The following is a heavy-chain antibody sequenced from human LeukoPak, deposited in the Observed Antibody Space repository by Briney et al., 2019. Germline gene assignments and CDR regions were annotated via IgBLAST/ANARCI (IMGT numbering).Heavy chain of an antibody. Sequence: GESLKISCKGSGYSFTSSWIGWVRQMPGKGLEWMGIIYPGASDTRYSPSFQGQVTISVDKSITTAYLQWSSLKASDTAMYYCARDMAAAGTDVFDYWGQGTRVTVSS. CDR1: GYSFTSSW. D-gene: IGHD6-13*01. J-gene: IGHJ4*02. CDR3: ARDMAAAGTDVFDY. CDR2: IYPGASDT. V-gene: IGHV5-51*01.